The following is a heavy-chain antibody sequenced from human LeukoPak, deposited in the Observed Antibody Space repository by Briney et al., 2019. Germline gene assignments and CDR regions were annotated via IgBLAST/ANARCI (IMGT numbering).Heavy chain of an antibody. V-gene: IGHV3-53*01. CDR1: GFTVSSTY. CDR2: IYSGG. D-gene: IGHD2-15*01. J-gene: IGHJ4*02. Sequence: GGSLRLSCAASGFTVSSTYVSWVRQAPGKGLEWVSVIYSGGNIEYVKGRFTISRDTSKNTLYLQMNSLRAEDTAVYFCAGRHCSGGGCYFAGADPFDYWGQGTLVTVSS. CDR3: AGRHCSGGGCYFAGADPFDY.